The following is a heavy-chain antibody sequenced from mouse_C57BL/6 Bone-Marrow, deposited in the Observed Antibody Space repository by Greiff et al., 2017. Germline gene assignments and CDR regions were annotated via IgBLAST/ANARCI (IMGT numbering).Heavy chain of an antibody. J-gene: IGHJ4*01. D-gene: IGHD1-1*01. CDR1: GYTFTDYY. CDR3: ARYLLRSYAMDY. Sequence: VQLQQSGPELVKPGASVKISCKASGYTFTDYYMNWVKQSHGKSLEWIGDINPNNGGTSYNQKFKGKATLTVDQSSSTAYMELRSLTSEDSAVYYCARYLLRSYAMDYWGQGTSVTVSS. V-gene: IGHV1-26*01. CDR2: INPNNGGT.